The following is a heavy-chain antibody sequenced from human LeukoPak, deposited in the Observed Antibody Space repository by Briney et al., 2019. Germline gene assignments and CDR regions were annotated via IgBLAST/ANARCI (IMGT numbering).Heavy chain of an antibody. J-gene: IGHJ4*02. D-gene: IGHD3-22*01. CDR3: ASIKYYYDSSGYYEDY. CDR1: GYTFTSYG. CDR2: INPNSGGT. Sequence: ASVKVSCKASGYTFTSYGISWVRQAPGQGLEWMGWINPNSGGTNYAQKFQGRVTMTRDTSISTAYMELSRLRSDDTAVYYCASIKYYYDSSGYYEDYWGQGTLVTVSS. V-gene: IGHV1-2*02.